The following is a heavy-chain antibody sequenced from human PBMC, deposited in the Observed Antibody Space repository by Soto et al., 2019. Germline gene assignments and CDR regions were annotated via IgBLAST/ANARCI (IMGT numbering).Heavy chain of an antibody. J-gene: IGHJ4*01. Sequence: QVQLVESGGGLVKPGGSLRVSCAASGFTFSDYYMSWIRQAPGKGLEWVSYISSGGRSIYYADSVKGRFTISRDNPHNSLYLQMNSLRTEDTAMYYCARGKDAYNRVFEYWGQGTLVTVSS. V-gene: IGHV3-11*01. CDR3: ARGKDAYNRVFEY. CDR2: ISSGGRSI. CDR1: GFTFSDYY. D-gene: IGHD1-1*01.